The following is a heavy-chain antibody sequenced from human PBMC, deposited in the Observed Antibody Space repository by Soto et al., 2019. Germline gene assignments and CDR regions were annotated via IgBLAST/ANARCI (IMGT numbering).Heavy chain of an antibody. J-gene: IGHJ3*02. D-gene: IGHD3-9*01. Sequence: PGGSLRLSCAASGFTFSSYSMNWVRQAPGKGLEWVSYISSSSSTIYYADSVKGRFTISRDNAKNSLYLQMNSLKAEDTAVYYCARGGDISTGPDAFDIWGQGTMVTVSS. CDR2: ISSSSSTI. V-gene: IGHV3-48*01. CDR1: GFTFSSYS. CDR3: ARGGDISTGPDAFDI.